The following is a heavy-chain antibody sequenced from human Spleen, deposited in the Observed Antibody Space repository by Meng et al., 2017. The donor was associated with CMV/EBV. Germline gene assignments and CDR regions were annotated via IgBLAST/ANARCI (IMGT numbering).Heavy chain of an antibody. CDR2: INWNGGST. J-gene: IGHJ4*02. V-gene: IGHV3-20*01. Sequence: GESLKISCAASGFTFDDYGMSWVRQAPGKGLEWVSGINWNGGSTGYADSVKGRFTISRDNAKNSLYLQMNSLRAEDTALYHCARGLGIAVAEGLDYWGQGTLVTVSS. D-gene: IGHD6-19*01. CDR1: GFTFDDYG. CDR3: ARGLGIAVAEGLDY.